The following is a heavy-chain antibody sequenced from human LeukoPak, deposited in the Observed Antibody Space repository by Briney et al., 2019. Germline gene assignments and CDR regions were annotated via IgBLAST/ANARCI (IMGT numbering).Heavy chain of an antibody. J-gene: IGHJ3*02. Sequence: RASVKVSCKASGYTFTGYFIHWVRQAPGEGLDWMGWINPNSGGTNHAQKFQGRVTMTRDTSVTTAYMELSSLRSDDTAVYYCASVDTAMALDAFDIWGQGTMVTVSS. D-gene: IGHD5-18*01. CDR2: INPNSGGT. CDR3: ASVDTAMALDAFDI. V-gene: IGHV1-2*02. CDR1: GYTFTGYF.